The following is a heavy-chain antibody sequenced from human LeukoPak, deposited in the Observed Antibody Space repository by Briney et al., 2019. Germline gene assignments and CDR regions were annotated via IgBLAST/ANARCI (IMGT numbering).Heavy chain of an antibody. CDR1: GGSISSYY. CDR3: AREGYDYVWGSFGQFDS. J-gene: IGHJ4*02. Sequence: PSETLSLTCTVSGGSISSYYWSWIRQPAGKGLEWIGRIYTSGSTNYNPSLKSRVTISVDTSKNQFSLKLTSVTAADTAVYYCAREGYDYVWGSFGQFDSWGQGTLVTVSS. D-gene: IGHD3-16*01. V-gene: IGHV4-4*07. CDR2: IYTSGST.